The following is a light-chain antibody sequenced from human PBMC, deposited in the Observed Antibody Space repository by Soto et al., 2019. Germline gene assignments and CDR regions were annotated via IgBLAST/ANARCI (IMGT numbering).Light chain of an antibody. Sequence: SVLTQPASVSGSPGQSITISCTGTSSDVGGYNYVSWYQQHPGKAPKLMIYEVSNRPSGVSNRFSGSKSGNTASLTISGLRAEDEADYYCSSYTSSSTYVFGTGTKVTVL. V-gene: IGLV2-14*01. CDR1: SSDVGGYNY. J-gene: IGLJ1*01. CDR3: SSYTSSSTYV. CDR2: EVS.